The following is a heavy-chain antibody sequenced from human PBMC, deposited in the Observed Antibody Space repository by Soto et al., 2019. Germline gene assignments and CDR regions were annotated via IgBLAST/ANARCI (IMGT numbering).Heavy chain of an antibody. V-gene: IGHV4-30-4*01. CDR3: ASGSTVINTLDF. Sequence: SETLSLTCTVSGGSITSGDYYWSWIRQPPGKGLEWVGYNYYGGSTYYNPSLESRITISLDTAKNQFSLELTSVTAADTAVYYCASGSTVINTLDFWGQGTLVTAPQ. CDR1: GGSITSGDYY. CDR2: NYYGGST. J-gene: IGHJ4*02. D-gene: IGHD4-17*01.